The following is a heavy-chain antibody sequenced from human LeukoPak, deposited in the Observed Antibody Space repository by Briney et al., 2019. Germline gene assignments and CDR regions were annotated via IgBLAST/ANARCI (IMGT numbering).Heavy chain of an antibody. V-gene: IGHV3-53*01. CDR1: GFTFSSYA. J-gene: IGHJ6*02. Sequence: PGGSLRLSCAASGFTFSSYAMHWVRQAPGKGLEWVAVIYSGGSTYYADSVKGRFTISRDNSKNTLYLQMNSLRAEDTAVYYCARRGIAVAENVWGQGTTVTVSS. D-gene: IGHD6-19*01. CDR3: ARRGIAVAENV. CDR2: IYSGGST.